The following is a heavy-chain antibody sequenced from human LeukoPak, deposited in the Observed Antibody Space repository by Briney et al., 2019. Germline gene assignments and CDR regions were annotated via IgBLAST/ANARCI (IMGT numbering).Heavy chain of an antibody. Sequence: ASVKVSCKASGYTFTSYYMHWVRQTPGQGLEWMGLINPSGGSTSYAQKFQGRVTMTRDTSTSTVYMELSSLRSEDTAVYYCASASTYDFWSGYYTPVYGMDVWAKGPRSPSP. CDR2: INPSGGST. V-gene: IGHV1-46*01. CDR3: ASASTYDFWSGYYTPVYGMDV. J-gene: IGHJ6*02. D-gene: IGHD3-3*01. CDR1: GYTFTSYY.